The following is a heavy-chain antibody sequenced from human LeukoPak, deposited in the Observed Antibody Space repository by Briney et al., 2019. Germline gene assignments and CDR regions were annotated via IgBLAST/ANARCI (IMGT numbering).Heavy chain of an antibody. CDR1: GVTFSLSD. CDR3: ARATYSGLYFDY. D-gene: IGHD1-26*01. J-gene: IGHJ4*02. V-gene: IGHV3-66*01. CDR2: IYSGGST. Sequence: GGSLRLSCVASGVTFSLSDMSWVRQAPGKGLEWVSVIYSGGSTYYADSVKGRFTISRDNSKNTLYLQMNSLRAEDTAVYYCARATYSGLYFDYWGQGTLVTVSS.